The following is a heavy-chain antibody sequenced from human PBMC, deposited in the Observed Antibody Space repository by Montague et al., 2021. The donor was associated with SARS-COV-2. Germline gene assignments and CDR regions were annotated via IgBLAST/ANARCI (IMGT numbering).Heavy chain of an antibody. CDR3: AKLLWFRGGFDY. D-gene: IGHD3-10*01. CDR1: GGSFSGYC. V-gene: IGHV4-34*01. CDR2: VTHRGNT. Sequence: SETLSLTCAVYGGSFSGYCWSWIRQPPGKGLEWIGEVTHRGNTNYNPSLKSPVTISLDTSNNHFSLKLSSVTAADTAVYYCAKLLWFRGGFDYWGQGTLVTVSS. J-gene: IGHJ4*02.